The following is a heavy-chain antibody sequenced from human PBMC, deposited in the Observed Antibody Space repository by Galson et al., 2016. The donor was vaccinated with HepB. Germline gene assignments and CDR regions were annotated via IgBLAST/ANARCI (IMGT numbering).Heavy chain of an antibody. J-gene: IGHJ5*02. CDR3: ARAYHGGSIEATGLWFDP. Sequence: SVKVSCKASGYTFTTYPIHWVRQAPGQRLEWMGWINAGNGDTKYSQKFQGRVTFTRDNSKNTVFLQMNSLRAEDTAVYYCARAYHGGSIEATGLWFDPRGQRTPVTVSS. CDR2: INAGNGDT. V-gene: IGHV1-3*01. CDR1: GYTFTTYP. D-gene: IGHD6-13*01.